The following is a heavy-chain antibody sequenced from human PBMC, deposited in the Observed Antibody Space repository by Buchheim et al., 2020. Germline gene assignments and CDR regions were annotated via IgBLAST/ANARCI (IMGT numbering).Heavy chain of an antibody. V-gene: IGHV3-66*01. CDR1: GFTVSSNY. Sequence: EVQLVESGGGLVQPGGSLRLSCAASGFTVSSNYMSWVRQAPGKGLEWVSVIYSGGSTYYADSVKGRFTISRANSKNTLYLQMNSLRAEDTAVYYCASRNYDFWTYYYYGMDVWGQGTT. CDR3: ASRNYDFWTYYYYGMDV. CDR2: IYSGGST. J-gene: IGHJ6*02. D-gene: IGHD3-3*01.